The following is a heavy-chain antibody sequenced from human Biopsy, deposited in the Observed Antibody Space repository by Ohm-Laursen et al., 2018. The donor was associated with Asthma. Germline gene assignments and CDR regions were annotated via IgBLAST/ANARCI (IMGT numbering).Heavy chain of an antibody. D-gene: IGHD3-3*01. CDR3: ASRGGDFWSGYYMDY. V-gene: IGHV3-30*03. CDR2: ISFDGRYE. Sequence: SLRLSCSASGFSFGSFGMHWVRQVPGKGPEWVALISFDGRYEYYADSVKGRFTISRDNPMKRLYLEMSSLTAEDTAVYYCASRGGDFWSGYYMDYWGQGTLVTVSS. J-gene: IGHJ4*02. CDR1: GFSFGSFG.